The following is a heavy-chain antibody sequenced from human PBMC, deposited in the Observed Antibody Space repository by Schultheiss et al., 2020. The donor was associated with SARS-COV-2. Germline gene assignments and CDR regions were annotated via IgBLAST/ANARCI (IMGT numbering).Heavy chain of an antibody. CDR3: ARGYTSMGGYYFDQ. V-gene: IGHV4-61*02. Sequence: SQTLSLTCTVSGYSISSGYYWSWIRQPAGKGLEWIGRIYTSGSTNYNPSLKSRVTISVDTSKNQFSLNLRSVTAADTAIYYCARGYTSMGGYYFDQWGQGTLVTVSS. CDR1: GYSISSGYY. CDR2: IYTSGST. D-gene: IGHD5-18*01. J-gene: IGHJ4*02.